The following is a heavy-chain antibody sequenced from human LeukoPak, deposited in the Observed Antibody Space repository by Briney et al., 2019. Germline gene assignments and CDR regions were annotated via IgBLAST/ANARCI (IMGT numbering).Heavy chain of an antibody. CDR1: GFTFGSYA. CDR3: ANGFSVLDLWFGEQMEYFQH. J-gene: IGHJ1*01. CDR2: MSFDGTHI. D-gene: IGHD3-10*01. Sequence: PGGSLRLSCAASGFTFGSYAMHWVRQAPGKGLEWVAVMSFDGTHIYYADSVKGRFTISGDNSKNTLYLQMNSLRAEDTAVYYCANGFSVLDLWFGEQMEYFQHWGQGTLVTVSS. V-gene: IGHV3-30-3*02.